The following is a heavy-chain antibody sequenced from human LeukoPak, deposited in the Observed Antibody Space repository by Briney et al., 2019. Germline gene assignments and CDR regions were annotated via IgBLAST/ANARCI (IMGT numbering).Heavy chain of an antibody. CDR2: IYTSGST. V-gene: IGHV4-4*07. J-gene: IGHJ4*02. CDR3: ASLFDYYDSSVGDYFDY. D-gene: IGHD3-22*01. CDR1: GGSISSYY. Sequence: SETLSLTCTVSGGSISSYYWSWIRQPAGKGLEWIGRIYTSGSTNYNPSLKSRVTMSVDTSKDQFSLKLSSVTAADTAVYYCASLFDYYDSSVGDYFDYWGQGTLVTVSS.